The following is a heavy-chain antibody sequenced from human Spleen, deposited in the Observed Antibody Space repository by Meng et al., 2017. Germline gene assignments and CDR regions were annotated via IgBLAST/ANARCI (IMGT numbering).Heavy chain of an antibody. V-gene: IGHV4-61*01. CDR2: IYYNGRT. CDR3: ARVPMYYYDRTFDY. CDR1: GGSVSSLSYY. Sequence: QVKLQESGPGLVRPSETLSLTCSVSGGSVSSLSYYWSWVRLPPRKGLEWIGFIYYNGRTNYNPSFESRVTISTDTSKNQFSLKLSSVTAADTAVYYCARVPMYYYDRTFDYWGQGTLVTVSS. D-gene: IGHD3-22*01. J-gene: IGHJ4*02.